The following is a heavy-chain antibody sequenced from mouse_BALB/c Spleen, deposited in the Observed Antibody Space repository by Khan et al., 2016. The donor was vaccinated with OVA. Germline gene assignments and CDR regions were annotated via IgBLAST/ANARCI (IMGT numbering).Heavy chain of an antibody. CDR3: ARLEDI. V-gene: IGHV2-9*02. D-gene: IGHD1-3*01. Sequence: VQLKESGPGLVAPSQSLSITCTVSGFSLTSYGVHWVRQPPGKGLEWLGVIWAGGSTNYNSALMSSLSISKDNSKSPVFLKMNSMQTAATAMYYCARLEDIWGEGTTLTVSS. J-gene: IGHJ2*01. CDR1: GFSLTSYG. CDR2: IWAGGST.